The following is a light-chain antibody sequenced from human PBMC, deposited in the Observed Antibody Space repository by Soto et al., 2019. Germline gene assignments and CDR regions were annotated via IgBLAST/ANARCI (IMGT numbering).Light chain of an antibody. V-gene: IGLV2-8*01. CDR1: SSDIGKYNY. J-gene: IGLJ2*01. CDR3: SSYAGSNNLHVL. Sequence: QPVLTQPASVSGSPGQSITISCTGTSSDIGKYNYVSWYQQHPGKAPKLIIYEVIKRPSGVPDRFSGSKSGNTASLTVSGLQAEDEADYYCSSYAGSNNLHVLFGGGTKLTVL. CDR2: EVI.